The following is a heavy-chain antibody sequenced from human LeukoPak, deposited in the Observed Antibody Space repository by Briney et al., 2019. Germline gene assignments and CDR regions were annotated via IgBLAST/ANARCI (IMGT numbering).Heavy chain of an antibody. CDR2: INPKDGGT. Sequence: ASVKVSCKASGYTFTGYYIHWARQAPGQGLEWMAWINPKDGGTYYAQQLQGRATLTRDTSISTAYMELTSLRSDDTAMYYCASDVLEPARYDAFDIWGQGTMVTVSS. V-gene: IGHV1-2*02. CDR3: ASDVLEPARYDAFDI. D-gene: IGHD2-2*01. CDR1: GYTFTGYY. J-gene: IGHJ3*02.